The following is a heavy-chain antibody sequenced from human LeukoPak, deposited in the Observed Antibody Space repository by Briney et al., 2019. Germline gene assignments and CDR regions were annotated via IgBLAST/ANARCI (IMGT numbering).Heavy chain of an antibody. CDR1: GFTFCSYA. CDR3: AKAGTGPTTFDY. V-gene: IGHV3-23*01. D-gene: IGHD6-13*01. Sequence: GGSLRLSCAVSGFTFCSYAMSWVRQAPGKGLERVSAISGSGGSTYYADSVKGRFTISRDNSKNTLYLQMNSLRAEDTAVYYCAKAGTGPTTFDYWGQGTLVTVSS. CDR2: ISGSGGST. J-gene: IGHJ4*02.